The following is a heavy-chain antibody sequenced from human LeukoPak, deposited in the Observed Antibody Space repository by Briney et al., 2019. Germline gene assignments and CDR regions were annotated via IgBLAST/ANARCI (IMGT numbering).Heavy chain of an antibody. D-gene: IGHD3-22*01. Sequence: LETLSLTCTVSGGPLSGHYWSWIRQPPGKRLEWIGYVSYTGRTKYNPSLQSRVTISIDTSKSQFSLKPTSVTSADTAVYSCARLLDNDISGDPDTFDVWGQGTTVIVSS. CDR3: ARLLDNDISGDPDTFDV. J-gene: IGHJ3*01. CDR1: GGPLSGHY. CDR2: VSYTGRT. V-gene: IGHV4-59*11.